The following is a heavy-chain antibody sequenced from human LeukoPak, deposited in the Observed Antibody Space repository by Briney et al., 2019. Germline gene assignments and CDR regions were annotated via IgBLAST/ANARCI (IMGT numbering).Heavy chain of an antibody. CDR2: ISPSGGST. J-gene: IGHJ3*02. V-gene: IGHV1-46*01. CDR3: ARAKKSLRLHQKAFDI. CDR1: GYTFTSYY. D-gene: IGHD4-4*01. Sequence: ASVKVSCKASGYTFTSYYMHWVRQAPGQGLEWMGIISPSGGSTSYAQKFQGRVTMTRDTSTSTVYMELSSLRSEDTAVYYCARAKKSLRLHQKAFDIWGQGTMVTVSS.